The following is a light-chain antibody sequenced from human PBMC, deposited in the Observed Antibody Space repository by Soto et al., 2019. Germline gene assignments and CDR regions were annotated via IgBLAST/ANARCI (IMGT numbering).Light chain of an antibody. CDR2: EVS. CDR3: SSYAGNNIHYV. CDR1: SSDVGNYNL. V-gene: IGLV2-23*02. Sequence: QSVLTQPASVSGSPGQSITVSCTGTSSDVGNYNLVSWYQQYPGQTPKLILYEVSKRPTGVPNRFTGSKFGNTASLTISGLQAEDEADYCCSSYAGNNIHYVFGTGTKVTVL. J-gene: IGLJ1*01.